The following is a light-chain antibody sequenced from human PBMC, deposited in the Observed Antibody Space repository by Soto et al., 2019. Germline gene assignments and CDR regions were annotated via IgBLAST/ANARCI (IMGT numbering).Light chain of an antibody. J-gene: IGKJ2*01. CDR1: QSVSRSY. CDR2: AAS. V-gene: IGKV3-20*01. Sequence: DIVLTQSPGTLSLSPGAGATLSCRASQSVSRSYLAWYQQKPGQAPRLLIFAASSRATGIPDRFSGSGSGTDFTLTISRLEPEDFAVYYCQQYGSSPYTFGQGTKLEIK. CDR3: QQYGSSPYT.